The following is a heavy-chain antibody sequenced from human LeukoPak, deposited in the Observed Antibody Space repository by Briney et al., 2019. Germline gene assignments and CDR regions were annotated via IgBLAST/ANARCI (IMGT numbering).Heavy chain of an antibody. V-gene: IGHV3-23*01. CDR2: ISGSGGST. CDR1: GLTFSSYA. CDR3: ADLSSFRLAY. J-gene: IGHJ4*02. D-gene: IGHD2-2*01. Sequence: PGGALRLSCAASGLTFSSYAMSWVRQAAGKGLEWVSAISGSGGSTYYADSVKGRFTISRDNSKNTLYLQMNSLRAEDTAVYYCADLSSFRLAYWGQGTLVTVSS.